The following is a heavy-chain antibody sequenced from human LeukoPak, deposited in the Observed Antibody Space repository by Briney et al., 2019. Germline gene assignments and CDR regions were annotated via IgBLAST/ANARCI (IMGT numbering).Heavy chain of an antibody. Sequence: SVKVSCKASGGTFSNYATRWVRQAPGQGLEWMGGIIPIFGTTSYAQKFQGRVTITTDESTSTAYMELSSLRSDDTAVYYCARDNIFGIAVAGIFDYWGQGTLVTVSS. CDR3: ARDNIFGIAVAGIFDY. V-gene: IGHV1-69*05. CDR1: GGTFSNYA. CDR2: IIPIFGTT. J-gene: IGHJ4*02. D-gene: IGHD6-19*01.